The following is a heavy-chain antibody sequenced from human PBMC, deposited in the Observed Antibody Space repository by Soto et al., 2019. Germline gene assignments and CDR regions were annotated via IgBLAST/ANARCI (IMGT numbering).Heavy chain of an antibody. Sequence: QVQLQESGPGLVKPSETLSLTCTVSGDSVSSAGYYWSWIRQPPGKGLEWIGYILDSGSTNYNPSPKSXXIXSPXTSKHQFSLKVSSVTAADTAVYYCARGEDSSKVGWWGQGSLVTVSS. D-gene: IGHD4-4*01. J-gene: IGHJ4*02. V-gene: IGHV4-61*08. CDR3: ARGEDSSKVGW. CDR1: GDSVSSAGYY. CDR2: ILDSGST.